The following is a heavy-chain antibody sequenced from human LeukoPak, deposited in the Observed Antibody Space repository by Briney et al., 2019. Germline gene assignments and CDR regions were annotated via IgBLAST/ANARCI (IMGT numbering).Heavy chain of an antibody. D-gene: IGHD3-10*01. CDR1: GGSISSYY. V-gene: IGHV4-59*08. Sequence: PSETLSLTCTVSGGSISSYYWSWIRQPPGKGLEWIGYIYYSGSTNYNPSLKSRVTISVDTSKNQFSLKLSSVTAADTAVYYCARRSTMVRGGHWYFDLWGRGTLVTVSS. CDR3: ARRSTMVRGGHWYFDL. CDR2: IYYSGST. J-gene: IGHJ2*01.